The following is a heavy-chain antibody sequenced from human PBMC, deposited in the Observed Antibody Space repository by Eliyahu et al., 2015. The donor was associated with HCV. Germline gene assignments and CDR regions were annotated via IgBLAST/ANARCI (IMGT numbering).Heavy chain of an antibody. CDR3: ASDAGVVVGATGS. CDR1: GYSFTSYW. Sequence: EVQLVQSGAEVKKPGESLKISCKGSGYSFTSYWISWVRQMPGKGLEWMGRIDPSDSYTTYSPSFQGHITISADKSISTAYLQWSSLKASDTAVYFCASDAGVVVGATGSWGQGTLVTVSS. D-gene: IGHD2-15*01. V-gene: IGHV5-10-1*03. J-gene: IGHJ4*02. CDR2: IDPSDSYT.